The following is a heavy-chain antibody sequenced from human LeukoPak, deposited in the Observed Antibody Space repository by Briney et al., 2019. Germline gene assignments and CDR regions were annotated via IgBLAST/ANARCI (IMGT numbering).Heavy chain of an antibody. Sequence: QPGGSLRLSCAASGFTFSSYGMHWVRQVPGKGLVWVSRINSHGSSTSYADSVKGRFTISRDNAKNTLYLQMNSLRVEDTAVYYCARGPPDGSGSYYPGADWGQGTLVTVSS. CDR2: INSHGSST. CDR1: GFTFSSYG. D-gene: IGHD3-10*01. CDR3: ARGPPDGSGSYYPGAD. V-gene: IGHV3-74*01. J-gene: IGHJ4*02.